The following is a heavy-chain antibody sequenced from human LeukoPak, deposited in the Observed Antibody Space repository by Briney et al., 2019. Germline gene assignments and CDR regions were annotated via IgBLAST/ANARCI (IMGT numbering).Heavy chain of an antibody. D-gene: IGHD6-13*01. Sequence: SETPSLTCTVSGGSISSNYWSWIRQPPGKGLEWIGYIYYSGSTNYNPSLKSRVTISVDTSKNQFSLKLSSVTATDTAVYYCARYSSRSYYYGMDVWGQGTTVTVSS. V-gene: IGHV4-59*08. J-gene: IGHJ6*02. CDR1: GGSISSNY. CDR2: IYYSGST. CDR3: ARYSSRSYYYGMDV.